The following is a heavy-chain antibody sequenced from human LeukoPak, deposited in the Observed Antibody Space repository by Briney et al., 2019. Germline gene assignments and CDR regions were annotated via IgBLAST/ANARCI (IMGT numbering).Heavy chain of an antibody. V-gene: IGHV4-61*02. J-gene: IGHJ4*02. CDR1: GGSIGSGSYY. Sequence: SETLSLTCTVSGGSIGSGSYYWSWLRQPAGKGLEWIGRIYTSGSTNYNPSLKSRATISVDTSKNQFSLKLSSVTAADTAVYYCARADYYDSSGQSFDSWGQGTLVTVSS. CDR3: ARADYYDSSGQSFDS. CDR2: IYTSGST. D-gene: IGHD3-22*01.